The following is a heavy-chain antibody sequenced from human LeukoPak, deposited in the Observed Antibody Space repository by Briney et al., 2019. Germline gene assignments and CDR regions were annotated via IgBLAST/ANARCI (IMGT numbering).Heavy chain of an antibody. D-gene: IGHD6-13*01. CDR1: GYTFAGYY. J-gene: IGHJ4*02. Sequence: ASVKVSCKASGYTFAGYYMHWVRQAPGQGLEWMGWINPNSGGTNYAQKFQGRVTMTRDTSISTAYMELSRLRSDDTAVYYCARGDGSWNRPDYWGQGTLVTVSS. V-gene: IGHV1-2*02. CDR3: ARGDGSWNRPDY. CDR2: INPNSGGT.